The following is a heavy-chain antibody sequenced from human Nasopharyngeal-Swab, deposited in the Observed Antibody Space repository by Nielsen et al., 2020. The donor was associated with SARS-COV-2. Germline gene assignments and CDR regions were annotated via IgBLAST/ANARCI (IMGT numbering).Heavy chain of an antibody. CDR1: GGSFSDYY. CDR3: ARDESGRFDY. Sequence: SETLSLTCAVYGGSFSDYYWSWIRQPPGKGLEWIGEINHSGSTYYNPSLKSRVTISVDTSKNQFSLKLSSVTAADTAVYYCARDESGRFDYWGQGTLVTVSS. V-gene: IGHV4-34*01. D-gene: IGHD3-3*01. CDR2: INHSGST. J-gene: IGHJ4*02.